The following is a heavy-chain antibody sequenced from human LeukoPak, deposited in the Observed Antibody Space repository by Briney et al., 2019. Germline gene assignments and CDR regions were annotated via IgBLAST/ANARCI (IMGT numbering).Heavy chain of an antibody. V-gene: IGHV1-8*01. Sequence: ASVKDSCKASGYTFTSYDISWVRQATGQGLEWMGWMNPNSGDTVYAQKFQGRVTMTRNTSINTAYMELSSLRSEDTAVYYCASGTVTAYYYYGMDVWGQGTTVTVSS. CDR2: MNPNSGDT. CDR3: ASGTVTAYYYYGMDV. D-gene: IGHD4-17*01. CDR1: GYTFTSYD. J-gene: IGHJ6*02.